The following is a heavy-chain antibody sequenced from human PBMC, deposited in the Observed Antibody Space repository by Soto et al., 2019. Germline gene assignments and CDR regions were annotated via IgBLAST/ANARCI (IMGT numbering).Heavy chain of an antibody. V-gene: IGHV4-4*02. CDR1: GGSISSSHW. Sequence: QVQLQESGPGLVKPSGTLSLTCAVSGGSISSSHWWTWVRQSPGKGLEYICEISHNGTSNSNPSLESRVTLAVDKSKNHFSLTLTSVTAADTAVYYCARVVLTITRGAFDAWGQGTLVIVSS. D-gene: IGHD3-9*01. CDR2: ISHNGTS. J-gene: IGHJ3*01. CDR3: ARVVLTITRGAFDA.